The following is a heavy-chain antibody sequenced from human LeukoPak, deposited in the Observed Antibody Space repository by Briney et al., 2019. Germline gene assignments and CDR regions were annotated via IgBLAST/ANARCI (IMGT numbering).Heavy chain of an antibody. CDR2: IYSSDTT. D-gene: IGHD2-2*01. CDR3: ARKYCSTTSCLFDN. J-gene: IGHJ4*02. V-gene: IGHV3-48*02. Sequence: PGGSLRLSCAASGFTFSGYAMNWVRQAPGKGLEWVSHIYSSDTTYADSVKGRFTISRDNAKNSLYLQMDSLRDEDTAVYYCARKYCSTTSCLFDNWGQGTLATVSS. CDR1: GFTFSGYA.